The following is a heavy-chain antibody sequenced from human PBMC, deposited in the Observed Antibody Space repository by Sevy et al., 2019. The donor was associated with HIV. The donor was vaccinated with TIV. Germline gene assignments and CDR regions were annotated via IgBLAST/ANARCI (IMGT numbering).Heavy chain of an antibody. CDR1: VGPSVVTT. D-gene: IGHD5-12*01. CDR3: ARGRGWVIVAGRGRAFDI. J-gene: IGHJ3*02. CDR2: INHSGST. V-gene: IGHV4-34*01. Sequence: LLQLRRPCPSPALSMVGPSVVTTGAGSASPPGKGLEWIGEINHSGSTNYNPSLKSRVTISVDTSKNQFSLKLSSVTAADTAVYYCARGRGWVIVAGRGRAFDIWGQGTMVTVSS.